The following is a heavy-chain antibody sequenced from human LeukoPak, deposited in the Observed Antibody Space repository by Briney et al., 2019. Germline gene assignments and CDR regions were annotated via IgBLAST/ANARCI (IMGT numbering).Heavy chain of an antibody. V-gene: IGHV3-30-3*01. D-gene: IGHD5-18*01. CDR1: GFTFSSYA. CDR2: ISYDGSNK. Sequence: PGGSLRLSCAASGFTFSSYAMHWVRQAPGKGLEWVAVISYDGSNKYYADSVKGRFTISRDNSKNTLYLQMNSLRAEDTAVYYCARELDTAMVTDWGQGTLVTVSS. CDR3: ARELDTAMVTD. J-gene: IGHJ4*02.